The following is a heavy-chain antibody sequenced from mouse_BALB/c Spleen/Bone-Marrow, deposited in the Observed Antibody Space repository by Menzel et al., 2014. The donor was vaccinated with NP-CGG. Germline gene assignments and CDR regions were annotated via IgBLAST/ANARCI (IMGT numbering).Heavy chain of an antibody. CDR1: GFTLTDYY. Sequence: EVHLVESGGGLVQPGGSLRLSCATSGFTLTDYYMSWVRQPPGKALEWLGFIRNKANGYTTEYSASVKGRFTISRDNSQSILYLQMDTLRAEDSATYYCARGWITTGYAYWGQGTLVTVSA. CDR3: ARGWITTGYAY. D-gene: IGHD1-1*01. J-gene: IGHJ3*01. CDR2: IRNKANGYTT. V-gene: IGHV7-3*02.